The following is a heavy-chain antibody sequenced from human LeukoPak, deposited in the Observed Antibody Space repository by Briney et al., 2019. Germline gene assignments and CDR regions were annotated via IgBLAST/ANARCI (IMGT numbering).Heavy chain of an antibody. J-gene: IGHJ5*02. CDR2: IIPIFGTA. D-gene: IGHD2-15*01. Sequence: SVKVSCKASGGTFSSYAISWVRQAPGQGLEWMGGIIPIFGTANYAQKFQGRVTITADESTSTAYMELSSLRSDDTAVYYCAAVALGYCSGGSCYAAVGFDPWGQGTLVTVSS. CDR3: AAVALGYCSGGSCYAAVGFDP. CDR1: GGTFSSYA. V-gene: IGHV1-69*01.